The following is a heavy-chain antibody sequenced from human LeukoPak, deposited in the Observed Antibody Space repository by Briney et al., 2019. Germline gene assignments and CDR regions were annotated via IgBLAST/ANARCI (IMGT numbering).Heavy chain of an antibody. CDR2: IYYSGST. D-gene: IGHD3-22*01. J-gene: IGHJ4*02. CDR3: ARSPNSSGYWGYFDY. CDR1: GGSISSGDYY. Sequence: PSETLSLTCTVSGGSISSGDYYWSWIRQPPGKGLEWIGYIYYSGSTNYNPSLKSRVAISVDTSKNQFSLKLSSVTAADTAVYCCARSPNSSGYWGYFDYWGQGTLVTVSS. V-gene: IGHV4-61*08.